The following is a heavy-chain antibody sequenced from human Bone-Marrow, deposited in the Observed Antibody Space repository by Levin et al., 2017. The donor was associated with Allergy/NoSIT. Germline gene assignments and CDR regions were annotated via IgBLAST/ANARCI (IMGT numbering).Heavy chain of an antibody. CDR3: SRVDYKTEYIDGWYAPTAMVSHREYYYYGMDV. D-gene: IGHD6-19*01. V-gene: IGHV4-59*01. J-gene: IGHJ6*02. CDR1: GGSISSYN. Sequence: PSETLSLTCTVSGGSISSYNWNWIRQPPGKGLEWIGYIDYTENTNYNPSLKSRVTILIDTSNNQFTLKVSSVTAADTAVYYCSRVDYKTEYIDGWYAPTAMVSHREYYYYGMDVWGQGIAVTVSS. CDR2: IDYTENT.